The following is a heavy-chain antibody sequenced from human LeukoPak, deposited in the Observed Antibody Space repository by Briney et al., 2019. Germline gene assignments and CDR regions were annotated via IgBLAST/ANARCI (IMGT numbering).Heavy chain of an antibody. CDR2: ISWNSGSI. V-gene: IGHV3-9*01. J-gene: IGHJ4*02. Sequence: PGRSLRLSCAASGFTFDDYAMHWVRQAPVKGLEWVSGISWNSGSIGYADSVKGRFTISRDNAKNSLYLQMNSLRAEDTALYYCAKAPGFFSSTSPFDYWGQGTLVTVSS. CDR3: AKAPGFFSSTSPFDY. D-gene: IGHD2-2*01. CDR1: GFTFDDYA.